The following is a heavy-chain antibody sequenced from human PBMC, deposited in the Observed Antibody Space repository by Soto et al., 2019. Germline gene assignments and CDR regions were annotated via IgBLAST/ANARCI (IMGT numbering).Heavy chain of an antibody. Sequence: QVQLQESGPRLVTPSETLTLTCSLSGGSITNHYWGWIRQPPGKGLEFIGRIYPSGRAHYNPSLQSRVTMSVDTSKNQFSLKVNSVTAADTAIYYCARDYDVNTAVDYWYFDLWGRRTLVTVSS. CDR2: IYPSGRA. CDR1: GGSITNHY. CDR3: ARDYDVNTAVDYWYFDL. D-gene: IGHD5-18*01. J-gene: IGHJ2*01. V-gene: IGHV4-4*07.